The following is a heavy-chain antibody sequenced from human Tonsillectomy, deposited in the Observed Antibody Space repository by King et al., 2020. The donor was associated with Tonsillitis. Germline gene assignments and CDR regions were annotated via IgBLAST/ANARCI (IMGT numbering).Heavy chain of an antibody. Sequence: VQLQESGPGLVKPSETLSLTCTVSGDSISSYYWSWIRQPPGKGLEWIGYIYYIGSTNYNPSLKSRVTMSVDTSKNHFSLKLGSVTAADTAVYYCARQSGYHWFDPWGQGTLVTVSS. D-gene: IGHD5-12*01. V-gene: IGHV4-59*08. CDR2: IYYIGST. J-gene: IGHJ5*02. CDR3: ARQSGYHWFDP. CDR1: GDSISSYY.